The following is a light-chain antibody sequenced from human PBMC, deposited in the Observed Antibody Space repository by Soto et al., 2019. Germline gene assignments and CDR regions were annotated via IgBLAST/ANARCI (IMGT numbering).Light chain of an antibody. CDR1: STDIGAYKF. CDR2: DVT. CDR3: ISYTGFDTYV. Sequence: QAVVTQPASVSASPGQSITISCTGTSTDIGAYKFVSWYQQHPGKAPKLMIYDVTSRPSGVSNRFSGSKSGNTASLIISGLQAEDEGDYYCISYTGFDTYVFGTGTKRTVL. J-gene: IGLJ1*01. V-gene: IGLV2-14*03.